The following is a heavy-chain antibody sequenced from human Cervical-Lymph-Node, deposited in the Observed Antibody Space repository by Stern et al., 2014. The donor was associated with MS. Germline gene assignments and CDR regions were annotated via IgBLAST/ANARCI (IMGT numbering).Heavy chain of an antibody. J-gene: IGHJ2*01. CDR3: ARGGNPDWYFDL. CDR2: IIPFFGTT. D-gene: IGHD2/OR15-2a*01. V-gene: IGHV1-69*01. Sequence: QVQLVQSGAEVKKPGSSVKVSCKASGGTFSDYAISWIRQAPGQGLERVGGIIPFFGTTNYAQKFQGRVTLTADAATSTAHMELSSLRSDDTAIYYCARGGNPDWYFDLWGRGTLITVSS. CDR1: GGTFSDYA.